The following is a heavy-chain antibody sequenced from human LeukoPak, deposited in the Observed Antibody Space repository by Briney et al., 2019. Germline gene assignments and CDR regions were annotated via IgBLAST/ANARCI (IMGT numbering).Heavy chain of an antibody. CDR1: GFTVSSNY. CDR3: ARTPSINDWHYFDY. V-gene: IGHV3-53*01. J-gene: IGHJ4*02. Sequence: GGSLRLSCAASGFTVSSNYMSWVRQAPGKGLEWVSVIYIGGSTYYADSVKGRFIISRDNSKNTLYLQMNSLRAEESAVYYCARTPSINDWHYFDYWGQGTLVAVSS. D-gene: IGHD3-9*01. CDR2: IYIGGST.